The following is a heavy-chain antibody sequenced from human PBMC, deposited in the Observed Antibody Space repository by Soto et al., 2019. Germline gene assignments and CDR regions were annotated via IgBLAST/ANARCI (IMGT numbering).Heavy chain of an antibody. CDR3: ARASHYYDSSGYRIDWFDP. Sequence: SVKISCKASGGTFSSYAISWVRQAPGQGLEWMGGIIPIFGTANYAQKFQGRVTITADESTSTAYMELSSLRSEDTAVYYCARASHYYDSSGYRIDWFDPWGQGTMVTVSS. J-gene: IGHJ5*02. D-gene: IGHD3-22*01. CDR2: IIPIFGTA. V-gene: IGHV1-69*13. CDR1: GGTFSSYA.